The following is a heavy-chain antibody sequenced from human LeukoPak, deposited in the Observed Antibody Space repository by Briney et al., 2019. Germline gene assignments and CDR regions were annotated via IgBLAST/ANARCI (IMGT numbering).Heavy chain of an antibody. V-gene: IGHV3-21*01. D-gene: IGHD6-13*01. Sequence: PGGSLRLSCAASGFTFSSYSMNWVRQAPGKGLEWVLSISSSSSYIYYADSVKGRFTISRDNAKNSLYLQMNSLRAEDTAVYYCARTPRGSSWYKGYNWFDPWGQGTLVTVSS. CDR2: ISSSSSYI. J-gene: IGHJ5*02. CDR1: GFTFSSYS. CDR3: ARTPRGSSWYKGYNWFDP.